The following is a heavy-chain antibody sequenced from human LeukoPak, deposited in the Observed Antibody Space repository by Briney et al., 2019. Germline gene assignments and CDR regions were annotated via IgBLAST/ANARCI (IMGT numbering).Heavy chain of an antibody. CDR2: ISAGGGSA. CDR1: GFTFNSYA. CDR3: AKGDNWNSRGAFDY. D-gene: IGHD1-7*01. Sequence: GGSLRLSCAPSGFTFNSYAMSWVRQAPGKGLEWVSGISAGGGSAYYADSVKGRFTISRDNSKNTLYLQMNSLRAEDTAVYFCAKGDNWNSRGAFDYWGQGTQVTVSS. J-gene: IGHJ4*02. V-gene: IGHV3-23*01.